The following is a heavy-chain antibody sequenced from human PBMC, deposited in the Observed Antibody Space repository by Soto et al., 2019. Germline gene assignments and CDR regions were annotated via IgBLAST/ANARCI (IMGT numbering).Heavy chain of an antibody. CDR2: ISTYNGNT. J-gene: IGHJ4*02. Sequence: QVQLVQSGAEVKKPGASVKVSCRASGYTFTSYGITWVRQAPGQGLEWMGWISTYNGNTNYAQKLQGRVTMTTDTSTSTAYKELRSLRSDDTAVYYCAKSGKSGGVVIDYWGQGSLVTVSS. CDR1: GYTFTSYG. CDR3: AKSGKSGGVVIDY. V-gene: IGHV1-18*01. D-gene: IGHD3-3*01.